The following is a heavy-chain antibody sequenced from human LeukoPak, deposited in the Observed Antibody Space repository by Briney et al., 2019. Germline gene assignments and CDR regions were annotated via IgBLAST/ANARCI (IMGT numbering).Heavy chain of an antibody. V-gene: IGHV3-33*01. CDR3: ARDPYDADDDSGHRPFDY. CDR1: GFTFSDYG. Sequence: PGRSLRLSCAASGFTFSDYGMHWVRQAPGKGLEWVAIIWYDGSNDYYADSVKGRFTISRDNSKNTLYLQMNSLRAEDTAVYYCARDPYDADDDSGHRPFDYWGQGTLVTVSS. J-gene: IGHJ4*02. CDR2: IWYDGSND. D-gene: IGHD3-22*01.